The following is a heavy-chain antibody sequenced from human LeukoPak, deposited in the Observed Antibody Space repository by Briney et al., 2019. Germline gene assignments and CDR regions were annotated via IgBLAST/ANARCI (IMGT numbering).Heavy chain of an antibody. CDR3: ARHTRVRDGYNLYCFDP. V-gene: IGHV4-39*01. CDR1: GGSISSSSYY. CDR2: IYHSGTT. D-gene: IGHD5-24*01. Sequence: SETLSLTCTVSGGSISSSSYYWGWIRQPPGKGPEWIGSIYHSGTTYYNPSLKSRVTKSVDTSKNQFSLKLSSVTAADTAVYYCARHTRVRDGYNLYCFDPWGQGTLVTVSS. J-gene: IGHJ5*02.